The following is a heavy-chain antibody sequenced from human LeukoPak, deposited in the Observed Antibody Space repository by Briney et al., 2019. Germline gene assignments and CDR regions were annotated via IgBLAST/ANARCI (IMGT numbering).Heavy chain of an antibody. CDR1: GDSISSSHW. CDR2: IYHSGNT. V-gene: IGHV4-4*02. D-gene: IGHD3-22*01. CDR3: ARDSTLDYYDSSGYSQPWVWFDP. Sequence: PSETLSLTCAVSGDSISSSHWWSWVRQSPGKGLEWIGEIYHSGNTNYNPSVKSRVAISLDKASNQFSLKLSSVTAADTAVYYCARDSTLDYYDSSGYSQPWVWFDPWGQGTLVTVSS. J-gene: IGHJ5*02.